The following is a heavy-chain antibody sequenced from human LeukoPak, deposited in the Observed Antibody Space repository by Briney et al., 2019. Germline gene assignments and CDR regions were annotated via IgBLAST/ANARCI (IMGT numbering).Heavy chain of an antibody. CDR2: MHGSGSP. CDR1: GASVRSDH. V-gene: IGHV4-59*02. Sequence: SETLSLTCTVSGASVRSDHWNWIRQPPGKGLEWIAYMHGSGSPNYNPSLASRLTLSVDATENLLSLKLTSVAAADTAVYFCARDLSVNAFDIWGQGTLVTVSS. CDR3: ARDLSVNAFDI. J-gene: IGHJ3*02. D-gene: IGHD2/OR15-2a*01.